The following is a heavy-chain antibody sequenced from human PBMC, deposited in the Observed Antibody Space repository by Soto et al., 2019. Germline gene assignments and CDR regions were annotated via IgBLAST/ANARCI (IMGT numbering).Heavy chain of an antibody. CDR2: IYSGGST. CDR1: GFTVSSNY. Sequence: EVQLVETGGGLIQPGGSLRLSCAASGFTVSSNYMSWVRQAPGKGLEWDSVIYSGGSTYYADSVKGRFTISRDNSKNTLYLQMNSLRAEDTAVYYCAVPSSGWSAHTGPGYFDLWGRGTLVTVSS. CDR3: AVPSSGWSAHTGPGYFDL. J-gene: IGHJ2*01. V-gene: IGHV3-53*02. D-gene: IGHD6-19*01.